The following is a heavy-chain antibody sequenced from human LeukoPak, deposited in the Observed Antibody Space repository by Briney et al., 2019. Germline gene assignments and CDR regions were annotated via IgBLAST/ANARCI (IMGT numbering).Heavy chain of an antibody. V-gene: IGHV3-53*01. CDR1: GFTINNNY. J-gene: IGHJ4*02. D-gene: IGHD3-10*01. CDR2: IYSGGST. CDR3: ARGRVITMVRGVLVY. Sequence: GGSLRLSCAASGFTINNNYMSWVRQAPGRGLEWVSVIYSGGSTYYADSVKGRFTISRDNAKNSLYLQMNSLRAEDTAVYYCARGRVITMVRGVLVYWGQGTLVTVSS.